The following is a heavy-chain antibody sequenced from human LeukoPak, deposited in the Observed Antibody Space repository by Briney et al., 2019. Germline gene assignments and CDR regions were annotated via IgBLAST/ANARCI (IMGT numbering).Heavy chain of an antibody. V-gene: IGHV3-7*01. D-gene: IGHD2-21*01. CDR1: GFTFSNYW. Sequence: PGGSLRLSCAASGFTFSNYWMSWVRQAPGKGLEWVANIKEDGSEKYYVDSVKGRFTISRDNAQNSLYLQMNSLRVEDTAVYYCARARVYSHTDVWGKGTTVTVSS. CDR2: IKEDGSEK. J-gene: IGHJ6*03. CDR3: ARARVYSHTDV.